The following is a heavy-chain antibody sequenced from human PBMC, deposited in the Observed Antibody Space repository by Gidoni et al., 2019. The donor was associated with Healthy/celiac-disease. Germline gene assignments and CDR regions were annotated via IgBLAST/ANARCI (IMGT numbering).Heavy chain of an antibody. CDR3: ARDASSSGWYWGFDY. CDR2: IWYDGSNK. Sequence: QVQLVESGGGVVQPGRSLRLSCAASGFTFSSYGMHWVRQAPGKGLEWVAVIWYDGSNKYYADSVKGRFTISRDNSKNTLYLQMNSLRAEDTAVYYCARDASSSGWYWGFDYWGQGTLVTVSS. D-gene: IGHD6-19*01. J-gene: IGHJ4*02. CDR1: GFTFSSYG. V-gene: IGHV3-33*01.